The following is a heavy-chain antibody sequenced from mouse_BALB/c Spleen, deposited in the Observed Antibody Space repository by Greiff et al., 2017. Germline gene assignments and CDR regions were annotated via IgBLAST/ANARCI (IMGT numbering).Heavy chain of an antibody. CDR3: ARHGSVHGAGAWFAY. V-gene: IGHV5-9-3*01. CDR2: ISSGGSYT. CDR1: GFTFSSYA. D-gene: IGHD1-1*02. J-gene: IGHJ3*01. Sequence: EVKLMESGGGLVKPGGSLKLSCAASGFTFSSYAMSWVRQTPEKRLEWVATISSGGSYTYYPDSVKGRFTISRDNAKNTLYLQMSRLRSEDTAMYYCARHGSVHGAGAWFAYWGQGTLVTVSA.